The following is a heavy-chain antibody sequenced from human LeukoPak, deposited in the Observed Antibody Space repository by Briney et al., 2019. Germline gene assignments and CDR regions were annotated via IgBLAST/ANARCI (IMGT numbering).Heavy chain of an antibody. V-gene: IGHV4-34*01. CDR3: ARQANYDYVWGSYRYTGPRFYYYYGMDV. CDR1: GGSFSGYY. Sequence: SETLSLTSAVYGGSFSGYYWSWIRQPPGKGLEWIGEINHSGSTNYNPSLKSRVTILVDTSKNQFSLKLSSVTAADTAVYYCARQANYDYVWGSYRYTGPRFYYYYGMDVWGQGTTVTVSS. CDR2: INHSGST. J-gene: IGHJ6*02. D-gene: IGHD3-16*02.